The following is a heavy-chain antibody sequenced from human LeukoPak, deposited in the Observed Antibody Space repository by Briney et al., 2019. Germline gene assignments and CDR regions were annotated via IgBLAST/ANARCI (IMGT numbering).Heavy chain of an antibody. V-gene: IGHV3-23*01. CDR3: ARPLGATMAFDI. CDR2: INGSGGST. J-gene: IGHJ3*02. D-gene: IGHD5-12*01. Sequence: GGSLRLSCAASGFTFSSYAMRWVRQAPGKGLEWVSAINGSGGSTYYADSVKGRFTISRDNAKNTLYLQMNSLRAEDTAVYYCARPLGATMAFDICGQGTMVTVSS. CDR1: GFTFSSYA.